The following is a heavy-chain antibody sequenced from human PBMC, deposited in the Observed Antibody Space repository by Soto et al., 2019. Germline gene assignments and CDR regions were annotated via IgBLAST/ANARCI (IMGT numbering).Heavy chain of an antibody. CDR1: GFTVSSNY. CDR2: IYSGGST. Sequence: GGSLRLSCAASGFTVSSNYMSWARQAPGKGLEWVSVIYSGGSTYYADSVKGRFTISRDNSKNTLYLQMNSLRAEDAAVYYCARVLPHLDAFDIWGQGTMVTVSS. J-gene: IGHJ3*02. CDR3: ARVLPHLDAFDI. V-gene: IGHV3-66*02.